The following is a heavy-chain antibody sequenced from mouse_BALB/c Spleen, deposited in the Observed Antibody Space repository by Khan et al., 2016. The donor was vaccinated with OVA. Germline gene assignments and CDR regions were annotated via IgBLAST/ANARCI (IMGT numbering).Heavy chain of an antibody. V-gene: IGHV5-17*02. CDR1: GFTFNSYG. J-gene: IGHJ2*01. Sequence: EVELVESGGGLVQPGRSQKLSCAASGFTFNSYGMHWVRQAPEKGLEWVAYISGDSNTIDYADTVKGRFTISRDNPKNTLFLQMTSLMSEDTAMYCCATSLFCGYYFDYWGPGTTLTVS. CDR3: ATSLFCGYYFDY. CDR2: ISGDSNTI. D-gene: IGHD6-1*01.